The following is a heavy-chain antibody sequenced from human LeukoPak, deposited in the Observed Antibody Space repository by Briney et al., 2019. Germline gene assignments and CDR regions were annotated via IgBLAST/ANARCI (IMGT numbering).Heavy chain of an antibody. D-gene: IGHD2-2*02. V-gene: IGHV3-21*01. J-gene: IGHJ4*02. CDR3: ARGIYTSSPRNPKNFFDY. Sequence: GGSLRLSCAASEFTFSSYTMNWVRQAPGKGLEWVSSIGSSSSYIYYADSMKGRFTISRDNAKNSLYLQMNSLRAEDTAVYFCARGIYTSSPRNPKNFFDYWGQGTLVTVS. CDR1: EFTFSSYT. CDR2: IGSSSSYI.